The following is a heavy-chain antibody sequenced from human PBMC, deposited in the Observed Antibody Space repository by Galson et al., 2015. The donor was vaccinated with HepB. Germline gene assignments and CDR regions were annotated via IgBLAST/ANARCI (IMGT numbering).Heavy chain of an antibody. CDR3: ARDPSGTYYYDY. CDR2: ISYDGSNK. Sequence: ALRLSCAASGCTFRSYAMHWVRQAPGKGLEWVASISYDGSNKYYADSVKGRFTISRYNSKSTLYLQMNSLGAEDTAVYYCARDPSGTYYYDYWGQGTLATVSS. CDR1: GCTFRSYA. D-gene: IGHD1-26*01. J-gene: IGHJ4*02. V-gene: IGHV3-30-3*01.